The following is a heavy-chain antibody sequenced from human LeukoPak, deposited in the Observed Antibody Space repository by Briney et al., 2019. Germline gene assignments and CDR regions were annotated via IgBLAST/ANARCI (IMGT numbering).Heavy chain of an antibody. Sequence: GGSLRLSCAASGFTFSSYAMSWVRQAPGKGPEWVSAISGSGGSTYYADSVKGRFTISRDNSKNTLYLQMNSLRAEDTAVYYCAKKGTTSYGDRIIYYFDYWGQGTLVTVSS. J-gene: IGHJ4*02. D-gene: IGHD4-17*01. CDR2: ISGSGGST. V-gene: IGHV3-23*01. CDR3: AKKGTTSYGDRIIYYFDY. CDR1: GFTFSSYA.